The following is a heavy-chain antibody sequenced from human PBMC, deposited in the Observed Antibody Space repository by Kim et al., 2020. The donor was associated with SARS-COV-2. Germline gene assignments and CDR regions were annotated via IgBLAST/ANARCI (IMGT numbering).Heavy chain of an antibody. Sequence: GESLKISCKSSGYTFTNYWIVWVRQTPGKGLEWLGMIYPGDSDTRYSPSIQGQVTISADTSISTAYLQWSSLKASDTAIYYCVRSPSPYYYDPLDYWGRGTLVTVSS. CDR3: VRSPSPYYYDPLDY. CDR2: IYPGDSDT. V-gene: IGHV5-51*01. D-gene: IGHD3-22*01. CDR1: GYTFTNYW. J-gene: IGHJ4*02.